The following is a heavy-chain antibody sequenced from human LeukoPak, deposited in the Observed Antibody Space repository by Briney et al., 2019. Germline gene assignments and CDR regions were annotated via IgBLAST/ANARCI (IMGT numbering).Heavy chain of an antibody. D-gene: IGHD5-18*01. Sequence: SGGSLRLSCAASGFTFSSYAMSWVRQAPGKGLEWVSAISGSGGSTYYADSVKGRFTISRDNSKNTLYLQMNSLRAEDTAVYYCAKDKTVDTAMVRYYFDYWGQGTLVTVSS. J-gene: IGHJ4*02. CDR3: AKDKTVDTAMVRYYFDY. CDR1: GFTFSSYA. CDR2: ISGSGGST. V-gene: IGHV3-23*01.